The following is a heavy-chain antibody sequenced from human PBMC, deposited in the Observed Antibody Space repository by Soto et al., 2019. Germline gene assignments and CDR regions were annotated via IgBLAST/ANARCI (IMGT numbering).Heavy chain of an antibody. J-gene: IGHJ4*02. D-gene: IGHD3-3*01. Sequence: GGSLRLSCTASGFTFRNYAMNWVRQAPGKGLEWVSSISGNGGTTYYADSVKGRFTISRDNSRNTLYLQMNSLRAEDTAVYYCAKDRDYDFWSEFDYWGQGTLVTVSS. CDR2: ISGNGGTT. V-gene: IGHV3-23*01. CDR1: GFTFRNYA. CDR3: AKDRDYDFWSEFDY.